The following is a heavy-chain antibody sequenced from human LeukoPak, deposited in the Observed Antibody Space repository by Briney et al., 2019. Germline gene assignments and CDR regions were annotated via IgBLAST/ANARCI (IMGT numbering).Heavy chain of an antibody. V-gene: IGHV3-73*01. J-gene: IGHJ4*02. CDR3: TRGMSGYDDGYYFDY. CDR2: IRSKANSYAT. Sequence: PGGSLRLSCAASGFTFSGSAMHWVRQASGKGLEWVGRIRSKANSYATAYAASVKGRFTISRDDSKNTAYLQMNSLKTEDTAVYYCTRGMSGYDDGYYFDYWGQGTLVTVSS. CDR1: GFTFSGSA. D-gene: IGHD5-12*01.